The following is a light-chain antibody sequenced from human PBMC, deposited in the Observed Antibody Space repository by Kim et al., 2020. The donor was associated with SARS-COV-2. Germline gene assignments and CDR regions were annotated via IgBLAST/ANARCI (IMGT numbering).Light chain of an antibody. CDR2: GAS. J-gene: IGKJ2*01. V-gene: IGKV3-20*01. Sequence: LSPGERATLSCRANQIVKDNYLAWYQQKPGQAPRLLIYGASSRATGIPDRFSGSGSGTDFTLTISRLEPEDLAVYYCQQYTTSPYTFGQGTKLEI. CDR1: QIVKDNY. CDR3: QQYTTSPYT.